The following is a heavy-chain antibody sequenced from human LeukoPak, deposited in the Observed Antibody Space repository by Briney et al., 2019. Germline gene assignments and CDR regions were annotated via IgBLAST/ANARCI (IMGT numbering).Heavy chain of an antibody. CDR3: AGYYDSSGSFDAFDI. D-gene: IGHD3-22*01. CDR1: GXSISSGGYY. Sequence: SETLSLTCTVSGXSISSGGYYWSWIRQHPGKGLEWIGYIYYSGSTYYNPSLKSRVTISVDTSKNQFSLKLSSVTAADTAVYYCAGYYDSSGSFDAFDIWGQGTMVTVSS. CDR2: IYYSGST. V-gene: IGHV4-31*03. J-gene: IGHJ3*02.